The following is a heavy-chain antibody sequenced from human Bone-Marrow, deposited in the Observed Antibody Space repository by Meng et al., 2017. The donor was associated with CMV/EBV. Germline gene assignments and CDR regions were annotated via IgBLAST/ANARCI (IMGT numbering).Heavy chain of an antibody. V-gene: IGHV1-2*02. Sequence: ASVKVSCKASGYTFTGYYMHWVRQAPGQGLEWMGWINPNSGGTNYAQKFQGRVTMTRDTSISTAYMELSRLRSDDTAVYYCARDQLLSHYAFDIWGQGTMVTLSS. D-gene: IGHD2-21*01. CDR2: INPNSGGT. CDR1: GYTFTGYY. J-gene: IGHJ3*02. CDR3: ARDQLLSHYAFDI.